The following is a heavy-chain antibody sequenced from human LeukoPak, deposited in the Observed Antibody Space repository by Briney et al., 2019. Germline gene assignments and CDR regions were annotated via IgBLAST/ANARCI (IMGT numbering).Heavy chain of an antibody. CDR3: ARDLEVAVAGTLDY. Sequence: PGGSLRLSCAASGFTFSSYSMNCVRQAPGNGLEWVSSISSSSSYIYYADSVKGRFTISRDNAKNSLYLQMNSLRAEDTAVYYCARDLEVAVAGTLDYWGQGTLVTVSS. CDR1: GFTFSSYS. V-gene: IGHV3-21*01. J-gene: IGHJ4*02. D-gene: IGHD6-19*01. CDR2: ISSSSSYI.